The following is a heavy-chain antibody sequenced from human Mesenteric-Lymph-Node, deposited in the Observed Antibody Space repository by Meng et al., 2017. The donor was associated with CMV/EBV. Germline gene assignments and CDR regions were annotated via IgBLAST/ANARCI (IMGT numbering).Heavy chain of an antibody. Sequence: GSLRLSCTVSGGSISTYYWTWIRQPPGKGLEWIGYIYYSGSTNYNPSLKSRVTISVDTSKNQFSLKLSSVTAADTAVYYCARGHYDFWSGYGGGWFDPWGQGTLVTVSS. CDR1: GGSISTYY. CDR3: ARGHYDFWSGYGGGWFDP. CDR2: IYYSGST. V-gene: IGHV4-59*01. J-gene: IGHJ5*02. D-gene: IGHD3-3*01.